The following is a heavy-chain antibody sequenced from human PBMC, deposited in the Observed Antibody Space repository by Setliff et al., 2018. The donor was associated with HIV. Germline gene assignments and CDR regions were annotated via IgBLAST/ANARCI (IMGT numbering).Heavy chain of an antibody. Sequence: SVKFSCKASRGTFNTFDINWVRQAPGQGLEWMGGIIPMYGETNSAQKFQGRLTITADKSTTTVYMELSSLRSADTAVYYCARDRGGSWTFDHWGQGTLVTVSS. D-gene: IGHD2-15*01. V-gene: IGHV1-69*06. J-gene: IGHJ4*02. CDR2: IIPMYGET. CDR3: ARDRGGSWTFDH. CDR1: RGTFNTFD.